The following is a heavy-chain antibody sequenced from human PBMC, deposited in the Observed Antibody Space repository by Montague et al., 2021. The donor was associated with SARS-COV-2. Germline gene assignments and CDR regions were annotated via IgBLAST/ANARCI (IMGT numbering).Heavy chain of an antibody. CDR2: ISYDGSIK. J-gene: IGHJ6*02. CDR1: GFTFNNFA. Sequence: SLRLSCAASGFTFNNFAMHWVRQAPGKGLGWVAVISYDGSIKHYADSLRGRFTISRDSSKKTLYLQMNSLSGEDTAVYYCAKNRDIYWFGEGRDSMDVWGQGTTVIVSS. D-gene: IGHD3-10*01. V-gene: IGHV3-30*18. CDR3: AKNRDIYWFGEGRDSMDV.